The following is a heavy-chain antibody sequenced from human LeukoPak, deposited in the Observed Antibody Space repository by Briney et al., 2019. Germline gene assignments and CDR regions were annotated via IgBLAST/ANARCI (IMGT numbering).Heavy chain of an antibody. CDR2: ISGSGGST. CDR1: GFTFSSYA. D-gene: IGHD3-22*01. CDR3: AKDGRYYYDSRDFDY. J-gene: IGHJ4*02. Sequence: PGGSLRLSCAASGFTFSSYAMSWVRQAPGKGLEWVSAISGSGGSTYYADSVKGRFTISRDNSKNTLYLQMNSLRAEDTAVYYCAKDGRYYYDSRDFDYWGQGTLVTVSS. V-gene: IGHV3-23*01.